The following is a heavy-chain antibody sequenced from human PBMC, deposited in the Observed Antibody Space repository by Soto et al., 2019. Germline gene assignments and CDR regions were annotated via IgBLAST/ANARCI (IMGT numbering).Heavy chain of an antibody. Sequence: GGSLRLSCAASGFKFSDSWMHWVRQAPGKGLVWVSCIRPGSHTTHYADSVKGRFTTSRDNAKNTLFLQMSSLRAEDTAVYYCVKVSYCGGDCYPGVFDYWGQGTLVTVSS. CDR3: VKVSYCGGDCYPGVFDY. J-gene: IGHJ4*02. V-gene: IGHV3-74*01. CDR1: GFKFSDSW. D-gene: IGHD2-21*02. CDR2: IRPGSHTT.